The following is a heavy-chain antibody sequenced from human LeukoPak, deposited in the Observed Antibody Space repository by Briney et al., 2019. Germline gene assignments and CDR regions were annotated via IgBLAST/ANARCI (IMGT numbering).Heavy chain of an antibody. CDR3: ARSGSPWYYYMDV. D-gene: IGHD1-26*01. V-gene: IGHV3-20*01. CDR1: GFTFDDYG. Sequence: GGSLRLSCAASGFTFDDYGMSWVRQAPGKGLEWVSGINWNGGSTGYADSVKGRFTISRDNAKNSLYLQMNSLRAEDTALYHCARSGSPWYYYMDVWGKGTTVTVSS. CDR2: INWNGGST. J-gene: IGHJ6*03.